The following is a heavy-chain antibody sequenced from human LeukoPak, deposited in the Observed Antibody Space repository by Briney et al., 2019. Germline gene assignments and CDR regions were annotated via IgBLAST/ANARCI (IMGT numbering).Heavy chain of an antibody. J-gene: IGHJ4*02. CDR1: GFDFRGSY. CDR2: INPTGSGK. CDR3: ARDLWAGNDY. D-gene: IGHD1-1*01. Sequence: GESLRLSCLPSGFDFRGSYMSWVRQTPGRRLEYVANINPTGSGKFYVDSVRGRFTIYRDNTRDSLYLQMNSLRAEDTAVYYCARDLWAGNDYWGRGTLVTVSS. V-gene: IGHV3-7*03.